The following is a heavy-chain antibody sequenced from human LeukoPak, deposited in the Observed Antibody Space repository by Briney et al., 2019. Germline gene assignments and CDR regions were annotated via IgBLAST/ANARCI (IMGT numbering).Heavy chain of an antibody. J-gene: IGHJ6*02. CDR2: ISGSGGST. V-gene: IGHV3-23*01. CDR3: ATAPRVAAAGTSKIKYYYGMDV. D-gene: IGHD6-13*01. Sequence: GGSLRLSCAASGFTFSSYAMSWVRQAPGKGLEWVSAISGSGGSTYYADSVKGRFTISRDNSKNTLYLQMNSLRAEDTAVYYCATAPRVAAAGTSKIKYYYGMDVWGQGTTATVSS. CDR1: GFTFSSYA.